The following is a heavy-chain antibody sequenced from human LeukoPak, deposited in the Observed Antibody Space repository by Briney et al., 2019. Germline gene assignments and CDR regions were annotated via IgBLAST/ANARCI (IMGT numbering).Heavy chain of an antibody. V-gene: IGHV3-23*01. CDR2: ISGSGGST. CDR1: GFTISSYA. D-gene: IGHD5-12*01. J-gene: IGHJ4*02. Sequence: GGSLRLSCAASGFTISSYAMSWVRQAPGKGLEWVSAISGSGGSTYYADSVKGRFTISRDNSKNTLYLQMNSLRAEDTAVYYCAIPPSRSSGYDDQSPTDYWGQGTLVTVSS. CDR3: AIPPSRSSGYDDQSPTDY.